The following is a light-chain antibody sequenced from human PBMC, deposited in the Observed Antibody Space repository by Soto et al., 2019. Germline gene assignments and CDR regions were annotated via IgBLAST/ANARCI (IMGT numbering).Light chain of an antibody. Sequence: EIVLTQSPCTLSLSLGERATLSCRASQSVSSSYLAWYQQKPGQAPRLLIYGASSRATGIPDRFRGSGSGTDFTLTISRLEPEDFAVYYCQQYGSSPRVTFGGGTKVEIK. CDR2: GAS. CDR1: QSVSSSY. J-gene: IGKJ4*01. V-gene: IGKV3-20*01. CDR3: QQYGSSPRVT.